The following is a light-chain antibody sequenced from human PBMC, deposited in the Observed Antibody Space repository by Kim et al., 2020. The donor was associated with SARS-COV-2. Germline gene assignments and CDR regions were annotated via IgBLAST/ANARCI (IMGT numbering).Light chain of an antibody. CDR1: QSDLYSSNNKNY. CDR2: WAS. CDR3: QQYYSTPDT. V-gene: IGKV4-1*01. Sequence: RATINCKSRQSDLYSSNNKNYLAWYQQKQGQPPKLLIYWASTRESGVTDRFSGSGSGTDFTLTISSLQAEDVAVYYCQQYYSTPDTFGQGTKLEI. J-gene: IGKJ2*01.